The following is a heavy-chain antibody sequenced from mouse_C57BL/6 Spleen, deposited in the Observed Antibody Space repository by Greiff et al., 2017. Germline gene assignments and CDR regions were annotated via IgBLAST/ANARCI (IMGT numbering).Heavy chain of an antibody. CDR1: GFTFSSYA. CDR2: ISAGGSYT. J-gene: IGHJ2*01. V-gene: IGHV5-4*01. Sequence: EVQLVESGGGLVKPGGSLKLSCAASGFTFSSYAMSWVRQTPEKRLEWVATISAGGSYTYYPDNVKGRFTISRDNANNNLSLQMSHLKSEDTSMYYCARAPYDGYYLYYFDYWGQGTTLTVSS. D-gene: IGHD2-3*01. CDR3: ARAPYDGYYLYYFDY.